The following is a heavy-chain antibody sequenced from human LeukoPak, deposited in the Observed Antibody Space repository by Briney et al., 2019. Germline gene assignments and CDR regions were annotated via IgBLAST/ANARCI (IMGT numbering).Heavy chain of an antibody. J-gene: IGHJ6*03. Sequence: SETLSLTCTVSGGSISSSSYYWGWIRQPPRKGLEWIGSIYYSGSTYYNPSLKSRVTISVDTSKNQFSLKLSSVTAADTAVYYCARQATYYYGSGSARRAYYYYYMDVWGKGTTVTISS. CDR2: IYYSGST. CDR1: GGSISSSSYY. V-gene: IGHV4-39*01. D-gene: IGHD3-10*01. CDR3: ARQATYYYGSGSARRAYYYYYMDV.